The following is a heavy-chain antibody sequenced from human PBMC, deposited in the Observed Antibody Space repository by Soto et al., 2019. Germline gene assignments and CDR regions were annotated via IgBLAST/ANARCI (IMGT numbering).Heavy chain of an antibody. CDR2: INSDGSST. D-gene: IGHD6-19*01. CDR1: GFTFSSYW. CDR3: AREVAVAGLRDYYYYYMDV. J-gene: IGHJ6*03. Sequence: GGSLRLSCAASGFTFSSYWMHWFRQAPGKGLVWVSRINSDGSSTSYADSVKGRFTISRDNSKNTLYLQMNGLRAEDTAVYYCAREVAVAGLRDYYYYYMDVWGKGTKVTVSS. V-gene: IGHV3-74*01.